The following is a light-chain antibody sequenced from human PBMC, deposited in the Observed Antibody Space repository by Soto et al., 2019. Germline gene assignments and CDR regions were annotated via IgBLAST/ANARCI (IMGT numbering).Light chain of an antibody. V-gene: IGLV2-14*03. CDR3: CSYRTNSARV. CDR1: SSDLGGFNS. CDR2: DVT. J-gene: IGLJ3*02. Sequence: QSALTQPASVSGSPGQSITISCTGTSSDLGGFNSVSWYQQLPGQAPKLMIYDVTARPSGVSNRFSGSKSGDTASLTISGLQAEDEAGYYCCSYRTNSARVFGGGTKVTVL.